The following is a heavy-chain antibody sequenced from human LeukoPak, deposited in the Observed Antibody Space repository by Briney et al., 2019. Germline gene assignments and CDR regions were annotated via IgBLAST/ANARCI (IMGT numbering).Heavy chain of an antibody. D-gene: IGHD5-18*01. CDR3: ASPGYLRRPMGY. V-gene: IGHV3-7*01. CDR1: GFTFSSYW. Sequence: PGGSLRLSCAASGFTFSSYWMSWVRQAPGKGLEWVANIKQDGSEKYYVGSVKGRFTISRDNAKNSLYLQMNSLRAEDTAVYYCASPGYLRRPMGYWGQGTLVTVSS. J-gene: IGHJ4*02. CDR2: IKQDGSEK.